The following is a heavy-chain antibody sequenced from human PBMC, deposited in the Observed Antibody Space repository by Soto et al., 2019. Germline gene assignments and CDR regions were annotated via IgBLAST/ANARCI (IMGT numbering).Heavy chain of an antibody. CDR3: ATSGGSSGWHEGWGY. CDR1: GGTFSSYA. D-gene: IGHD6-19*01. J-gene: IGHJ4*02. CDR2: IIPIFGTA. V-gene: IGHV1-69*12. Sequence: QVQLVQSGAEVKKPGSSVKVSCKASGGTFSSYAISWVRQAPGQGLEWMGGIIPIFGTANYAQKLQGRVTITADESTSTDYMELSSLRSEDTAVYYCATSGGSSGWHEGWGYWGQGTLVTVSS.